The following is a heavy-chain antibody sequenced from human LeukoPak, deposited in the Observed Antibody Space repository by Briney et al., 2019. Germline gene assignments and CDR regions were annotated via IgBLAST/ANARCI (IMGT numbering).Heavy chain of an antibody. J-gene: IGHJ6*02. V-gene: IGHV4-30-4*01. CDR2: IYYSGGT. D-gene: IGHD7-27*01. CDR1: GGSMNNRDYY. Sequence: SETLSLTCTVSGGSMNNRDYYWSWIRQPPGKGLEWIGYIYYSGGTYYNPSLKSRVTISEDTPKNQFYLKLTPATAADTAVYYCARNWGAAGWDNYNGMDVWGQGTTVIVSS. CDR3: ARNWGAAGWDNYNGMDV.